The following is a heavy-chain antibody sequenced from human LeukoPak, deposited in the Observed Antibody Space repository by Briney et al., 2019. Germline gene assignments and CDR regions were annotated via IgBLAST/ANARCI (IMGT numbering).Heavy chain of an antibody. CDR1: GGSISSGSYY. CDR3: ASGPRGPQYCSSTSCYPPHY. CDR2: IYTSGST. Sequence: SQTLSLTCTVSGGSISSGSYYWSWIRQPAGKGLEWIGRIYTSGSTNYNPSLKSRVTISVDTSKNQFSLKLSSVTAADTAVYYCASGPRGPQYCSSTSCYPPHYWGQGTLVTVSS. V-gene: IGHV4-61*02. D-gene: IGHD2-2*01. J-gene: IGHJ4*02.